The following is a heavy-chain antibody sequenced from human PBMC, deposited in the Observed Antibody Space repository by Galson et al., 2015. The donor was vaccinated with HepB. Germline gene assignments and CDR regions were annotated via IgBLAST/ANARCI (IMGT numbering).Heavy chain of an antibody. V-gene: IGHV2-70*11. J-gene: IGHJ4*02. D-gene: IGHD2-15*01. CDR2: IDWDDDK. Sequence: PALVKPTQTLTLTCTFSGFSLSTSGMCVSWIRQPPGKALEWLACIDWDDDKYYSTSLKTRLTISKDTSKNQVVLTMTNMDPVGTATYYCARILSYCSGGSCYRYFDYGGQGTLVTVSS. CDR1: GFSLSTSGMC. CDR3: ARILSYCSGGSCYRYFDY.